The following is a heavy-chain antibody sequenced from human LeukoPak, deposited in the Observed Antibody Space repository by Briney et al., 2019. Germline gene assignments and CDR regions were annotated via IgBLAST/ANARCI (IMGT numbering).Heavy chain of an antibody. Sequence: PGGSLRLSCAASGFTFSSYSMNWVRQAPGKGLEWVSSISSSSSYIYYADSVKGRFTISRDNDKNSLYLQMNSLRAEDTAVYYCASRVTGTTSDVIWFDPWGQEPWSPSPQ. CDR1: GFTFSSYS. J-gene: IGHJ5*02. CDR3: ASRVTGTTSDVIWFDP. V-gene: IGHV3-21*01. D-gene: IGHD1-7*01. CDR2: ISSSSSYI.